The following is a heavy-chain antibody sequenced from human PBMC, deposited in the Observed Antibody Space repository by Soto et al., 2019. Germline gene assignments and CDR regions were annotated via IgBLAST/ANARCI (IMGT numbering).Heavy chain of an antibody. Sequence: EVQLVESGGGLVKPGGSLRLSCAASGFTFSSYSMNWVRQAPGKGLEWVSSISSSSSYIYYADSVKGRFTISRDNAKNSRYLQRNSLRAEDTAVYYCASGGGWLRPGAYWGQGTLVTVSS. CDR3: ASGGGWLRPGAY. CDR2: ISSSSSYI. J-gene: IGHJ4*02. V-gene: IGHV3-21*01. D-gene: IGHD5-12*01. CDR1: GFTFSSYS.